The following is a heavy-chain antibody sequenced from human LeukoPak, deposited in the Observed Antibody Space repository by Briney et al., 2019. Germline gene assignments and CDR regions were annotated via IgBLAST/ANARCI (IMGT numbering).Heavy chain of an antibody. CDR2: IKSRTDGGTT. J-gene: IGHJ6*03. V-gene: IGHV3-15*01. Sequence: GGSLRLSCAASGFTFSSYSVSWVRQAPGKGLEWVGRIKSRTDGGTTDYAAPVKGRFTVSRDDSKNTVYLQMNSLKTEDTAVYYCTTFTMFRGGYYYMDVWGKGTTVTVSS. CDR3: TTFTMFRGGYYYMDV. CDR1: GFTFSSYS. D-gene: IGHD3-10*01.